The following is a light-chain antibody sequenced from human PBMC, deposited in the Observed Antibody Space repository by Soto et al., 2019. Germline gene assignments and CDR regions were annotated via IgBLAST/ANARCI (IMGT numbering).Light chain of an antibody. CDR2: AAS. V-gene: IGKV1-8*01. Sequence: AIRMTQSPSSFSASTGDRVTITCRASQGISSYLAWYQQKPGKAPKLLIYAASTLQSGVPSRFSGSGSGTDFTLTISCLQSEDLATYYCQQYYSYASFGQGTKVDIK. CDR1: QGISSY. CDR3: QQYYSYAS. J-gene: IGKJ1*01.